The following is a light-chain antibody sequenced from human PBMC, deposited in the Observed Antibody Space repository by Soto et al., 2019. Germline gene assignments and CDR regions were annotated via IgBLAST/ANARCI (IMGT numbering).Light chain of an antibody. V-gene: IGKV3-11*01. CDR1: QSVSSY. J-gene: IGKJ3*01. CDR2: DAS. CDR3: QQRSNWPLT. Sequence: EIVLTQSPATLSLSPGERDTLSCRASQSVSSYLVWYQQKPGQAPRLLIYDASNRATGIPARFSGSGSGTDFTLTISSLEPEDFAVYYCQQRSNWPLTCGPGTKVDIK.